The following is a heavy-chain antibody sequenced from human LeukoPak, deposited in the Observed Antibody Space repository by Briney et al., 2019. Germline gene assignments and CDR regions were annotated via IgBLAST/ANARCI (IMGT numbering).Heavy chain of an antibody. D-gene: IGHD3-16*01. CDR3: ARGEARLARLDFHYGMDV. CDR2: ISYDGSNK. V-gene: IGHV3-30*03. Sequence: PGGSLRLSCAASGFTFSSYGMHWVRQAPGKGLEWVAVISYDGSNKYYADSVKGRFTISRDNSKNTLYLQMNSLRPEDTAVYYCARGEARLARLDFHYGMDVWGQGTTVTVSS. CDR1: GFTFSSYG. J-gene: IGHJ6*02.